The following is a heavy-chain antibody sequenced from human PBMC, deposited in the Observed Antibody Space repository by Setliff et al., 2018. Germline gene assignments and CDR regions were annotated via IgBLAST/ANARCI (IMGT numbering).Heavy chain of an antibody. Sequence: SETLSLTCAVYGGSFSTYYWIWIRQPPGKGLEWIGEINHSGSTYYNPSLKSRVTISVDTSKNQFSLKLSSVTAADTAVYYCARSGYGSGSYYKVDYWGQGTLVTVSS. V-gene: IGHV4-34*01. CDR1: GGSFSTYY. CDR2: INHSGST. CDR3: ARSGYGSGSYYKVDY. J-gene: IGHJ4*02. D-gene: IGHD3-10*01.